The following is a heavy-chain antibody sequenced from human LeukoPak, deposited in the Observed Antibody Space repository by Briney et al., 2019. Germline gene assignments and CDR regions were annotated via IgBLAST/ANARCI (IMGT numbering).Heavy chain of an antibody. CDR1: GDSIASYHFH. J-gene: IGHJ3*02. V-gene: IGHV4-39*01. CDR3: YNTGGYVPRQDPFAM. Sequence: SETLSLTCTVSGDSIASYHFHWGWIRQPPGKGLEWIGSMSYDGSIYYSPSLKSRVTISVDTSKNQFSLQLRSVTATDTAIYYCYNTGGYVPRQDPFAMWGQGTMVTVSS. D-gene: IGHD6-25*01. CDR2: MSYDGSI.